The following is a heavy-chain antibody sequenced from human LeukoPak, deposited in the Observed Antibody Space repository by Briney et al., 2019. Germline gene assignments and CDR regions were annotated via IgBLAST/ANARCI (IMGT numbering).Heavy chain of an antibody. CDR2: ISSSSSTI. CDR3: ARGSCSSTSCYTSWFDP. V-gene: IGHV3-48*04. CDR1: GFTFSSYS. D-gene: IGHD2-2*02. J-gene: IGHJ5*02. Sequence: GGSLRLSCAASGFTFSSYSMNWVRQAPGKGLEWVSYISSSSSTIYYADSVKGRFTISRDNAKNSPYLQMNSLRAEDTAVYYCARGSCSSTSCYTSWFDPWGQGTLVTVSS.